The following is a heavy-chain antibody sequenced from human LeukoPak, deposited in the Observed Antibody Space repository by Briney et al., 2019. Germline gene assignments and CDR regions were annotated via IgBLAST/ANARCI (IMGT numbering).Heavy chain of an antibody. Sequence: ASVKVSCKASGYTFTGYYMHWVRQAPGQGLEWMGWINPNSGGTNYAQKFQGRVTMTRDTSISTAYMELSRLRSDDMAVYYCASAVGTYYYGSGSYYSDYWGQGTLVTVSS. J-gene: IGHJ4*02. CDR3: ASAVGTYYYGSGSYYSDY. CDR2: INPNSGGT. V-gene: IGHV1-2*02. D-gene: IGHD3-10*01. CDR1: GYTFTGYY.